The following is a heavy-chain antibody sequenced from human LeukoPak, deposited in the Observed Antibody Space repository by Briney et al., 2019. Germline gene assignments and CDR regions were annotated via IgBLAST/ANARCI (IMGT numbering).Heavy chain of an antibody. D-gene: IGHD6-19*01. V-gene: IGHV3-30*02. CDR1: GFTFSSYG. J-gene: IGHJ4*02. CDR2: IRYDGSNK. Sequence: QPGGSLRLSCAASGFTFSSYGMHWVRQAPGKGLEWVAFIRYDGSNKYYADSVKGRFTISRDNSKNTLYLQMNSLRAEDTAVYYCARAPLGKQWLLYDFDYWGQGTLVTVSS. CDR3: ARAPLGKQWLLYDFDY.